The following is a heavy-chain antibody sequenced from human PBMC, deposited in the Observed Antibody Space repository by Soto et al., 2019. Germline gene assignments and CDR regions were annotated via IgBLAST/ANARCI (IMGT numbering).Heavy chain of an antibody. CDR2: IYHSGST. J-gene: IGHJ4*02. Sequence: QLQLQESGSGLVKPSQTLSLTCAVSGGSISSGGYSWSWIRQPPGKGLDWIGYIYHSGSTYYNPSLMSRVRISVHMTTNQFALKLSCVTVAVTAVYSCARADSSGRVDYWGQRTLVTVSS. V-gene: IGHV4-30-2*01. CDR3: ARADSSGRVDY. CDR1: GGSISSGGYS. D-gene: IGHD3-22*01.